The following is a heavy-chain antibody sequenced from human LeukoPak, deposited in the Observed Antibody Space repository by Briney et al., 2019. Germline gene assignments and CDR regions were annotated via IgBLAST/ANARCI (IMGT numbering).Heavy chain of an antibody. Sequence: PSQTLSLTCTVSGGFISSGSYYWSWIRQPAGKGLEWIGRIYTSGSTNYNPSLKSRVTISADTSKNQFSLTLNSVTAADTAVYYCARGQFQEDVWGRGTLVTVSS. J-gene: IGHJ2*01. CDR1: GGFISSGSYY. D-gene: IGHD4-11*01. V-gene: IGHV4-61*02. CDR3: ARGQFQEDV. CDR2: IYTSGST.